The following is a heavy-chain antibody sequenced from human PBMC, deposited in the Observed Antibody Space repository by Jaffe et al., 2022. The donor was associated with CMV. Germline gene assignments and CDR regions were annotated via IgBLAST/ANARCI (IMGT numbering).Heavy chain of an antibody. Sequence: EVQLVESGGGLVKPGGSLRLSCAASGFTFSSYSMNWVRQAPGKGLEWVSSISSSSSYIYYADSVKGRFTISRDNAKNSLYLQMNSLRAEDTAVYYCARDGNRYYYYGMDVWGQGTTVTVSS. D-gene: IGHD2-15*01. J-gene: IGHJ6*02. V-gene: IGHV3-21*01. CDR3: ARDGNRYYYYGMDV. CDR2: ISSSSSYI. CDR1: GFTFSSYS.